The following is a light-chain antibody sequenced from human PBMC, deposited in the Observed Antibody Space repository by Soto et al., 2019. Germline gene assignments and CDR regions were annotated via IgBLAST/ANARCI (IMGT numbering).Light chain of an antibody. V-gene: IGKV3-15*01. CDR2: DTS. Sequence: EIVMTQSPVTLSVSPGERATLSCRASQSVSRKLVWYQQKPGQAPTLLVYDTSTRATGIPARFSGSGSGTELTLTISSLQSEDFAVYYCQQYNTWTSITFGQGTRLEIK. CDR1: QSVSRK. CDR3: QQYNTWTSIT. J-gene: IGKJ5*01.